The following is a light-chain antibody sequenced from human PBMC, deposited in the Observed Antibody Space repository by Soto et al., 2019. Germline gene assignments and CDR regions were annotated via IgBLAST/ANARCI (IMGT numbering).Light chain of an antibody. CDR2: EVN. J-gene: IGLJ2*01. CDR1: GSDVGDSSH. Sequence: QSVLTQPRSVSGSPGQSVTISCTATGSDVGDSSHVSWYQLHPGKAPKLMIYEVNNRPSGVPDRFSGSKSGSTASLTISGLQAEDEADYYCSSFTSSSTVVFGGGTKLTVL. CDR3: SSFTSSSTVV. V-gene: IGLV2-18*02.